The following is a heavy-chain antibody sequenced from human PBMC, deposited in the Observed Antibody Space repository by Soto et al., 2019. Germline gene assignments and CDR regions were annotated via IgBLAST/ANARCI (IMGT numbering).Heavy chain of an antibody. CDR3: ARSIDP. CDR2: IYYSGST. Sequence: SETLSLTCTVSGGSVISVNYYWIWIRQPPGKGLEWIGYIYYSGSTNYNPSLKSRVTISVDTSKNQFSLKLSSVTAADTAVYYCARSIDPWGQGTLVTVSS. J-gene: IGHJ5*02. V-gene: IGHV4-61*01. CDR1: GGSVISVNYY.